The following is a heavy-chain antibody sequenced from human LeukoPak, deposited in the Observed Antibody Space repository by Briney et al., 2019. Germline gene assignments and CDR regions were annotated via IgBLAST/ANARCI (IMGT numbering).Heavy chain of an antibody. CDR2: INQDGSEE. J-gene: IGHJ4*02. V-gene: IGHV3-7*01. Sequence: GGSLRLSCAASGFTFSHYWMTWVRQAPGKGLEWVANINQDGSEEFYVDSLKGRFTISRDNAKNSLYLQMNSLRAEDTAVYYCARGLEMATITGYWGQGTLVTVSS. CDR3: ARGLEMATITGY. D-gene: IGHD5-24*01. CDR1: GFTFSHYW.